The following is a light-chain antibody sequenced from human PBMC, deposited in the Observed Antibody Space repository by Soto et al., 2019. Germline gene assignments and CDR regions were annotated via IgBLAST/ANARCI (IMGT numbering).Light chain of an antibody. V-gene: IGLV2-14*01. CDR1: SSDLAIYNY. Sequence: QSVLTQPASVSGSPGQSITISCTGTSSDLAIYNYFSWYQQQPGTAPKLMIYQVNNRPAGVSNRFSCSSAGTTASLTISGLQAEDEADYYCSSYADSSNYVFGTGTKLTVL. CDR3: SSYADSSNYV. J-gene: IGLJ1*01. CDR2: QVN.